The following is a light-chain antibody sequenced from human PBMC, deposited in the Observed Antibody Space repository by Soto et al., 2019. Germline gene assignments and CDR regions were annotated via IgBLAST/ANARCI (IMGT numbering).Light chain of an antibody. Sequence: EIVLTQSPGTLSLSPGERATLSCRASQSVSSSYLAWYQQKPGQAPRLLIYGASSRATVIPDRFSGSGSGTDFTLTISRLVPEDLAVYYCKQYWSALPFTFGQGTRLQIK. CDR3: KQYWSALPFT. J-gene: IGKJ5*01. CDR1: QSVSSSY. CDR2: GAS. V-gene: IGKV3-20*01.